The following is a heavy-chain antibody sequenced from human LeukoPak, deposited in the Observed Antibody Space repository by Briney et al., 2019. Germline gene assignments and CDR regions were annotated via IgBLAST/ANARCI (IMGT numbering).Heavy chain of an antibody. J-gene: IGHJ3*02. V-gene: IGHV3-23*01. CDR1: GFSFSSYG. Sequence: GGSLRLSCAASGFSFSSYGMHWVRQAPGKGLEWVSAISGSGGSTYYADSVKGRFTISRDNSKNTLYLQMNSLRAEDTAVYYCAKGVVGAARGAFDIWGQGTMVTVSS. D-gene: IGHD1-26*01. CDR3: AKGVVGAARGAFDI. CDR2: ISGSGGST.